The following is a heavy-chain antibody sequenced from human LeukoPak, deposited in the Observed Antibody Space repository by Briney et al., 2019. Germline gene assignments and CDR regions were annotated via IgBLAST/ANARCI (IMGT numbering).Heavy chain of an antibody. J-gene: IGHJ3*02. D-gene: IGHD2-2*01. CDR2: ISAYNGNT. V-gene: IGHV1-18*01. CDR3: ARDSTMPYAFDM. Sequence: GASVKVSCKASGYTFTSYGISWVRQAPGQGLEWMGWISAYNGNTNYAQKLLGRVTMTTDTSTSTAYMELSSLRSEDTAVYYCARDSTMPYAFDMWGQGTMVTVSS. CDR1: GYTFTSYG.